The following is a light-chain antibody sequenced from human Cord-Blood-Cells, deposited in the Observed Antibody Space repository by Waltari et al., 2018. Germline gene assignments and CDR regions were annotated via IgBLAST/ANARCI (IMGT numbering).Light chain of an antibody. CDR1: QSVSSSY. V-gene: IGKV3-20*01. CDR3: QQYGSSPPT. CDR2: GAS. Sequence: EIVLTPSPGTLSLLPGERATLSCRASQSVSSSYLAWYQQKPGQAPRLLIYGASSRATGIPDRFSSSGSGTDFTLTISRLEPEDFAVYYCQQYGSSPPTFGQGTKVEIK. J-gene: IGKJ1*01.